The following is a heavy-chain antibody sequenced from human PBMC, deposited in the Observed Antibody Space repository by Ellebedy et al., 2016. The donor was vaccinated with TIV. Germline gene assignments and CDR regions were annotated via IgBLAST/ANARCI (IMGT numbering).Heavy chain of an antibody. CDR2: IYAGDGDT. V-gene: IGHV1-3*01. CDR3: AGQHRGMATSLLN. CDR1: GNSFTDYA. Sequence: ASVQVSCKTSGNSFTDYAIHWVRQAPGQRLEWMGWIYAGDGDTKYSQKFQGSVSITRDTSASEAYMDLSSLRSEDTAVYYCAGQHRGMATSLLNWGQGTLVTVSS. D-gene: IGHD5-24*01. J-gene: IGHJ4*02.